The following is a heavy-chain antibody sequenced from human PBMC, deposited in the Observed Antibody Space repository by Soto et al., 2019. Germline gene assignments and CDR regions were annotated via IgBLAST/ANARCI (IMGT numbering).Heavy chain of an antibody. Sequence: PGGSLRLSCAASGFTFDDYAMHWVRQAPGKGLEWVSGISWNSGSIGYADSVKGRFTISRDNSKNTLSLQMNSLRPEDTAVYYCAKDRSHSWCLDSWGQGTLVTVSS. V-gene: IGHV3-9*01. CDR3: AKDRSHSWCLDS. CDR2: ISWNSGSI. CDR1: GFTFDDYA. D-gene: IGHD6-13*01. J-gene: IGHJ4*02.